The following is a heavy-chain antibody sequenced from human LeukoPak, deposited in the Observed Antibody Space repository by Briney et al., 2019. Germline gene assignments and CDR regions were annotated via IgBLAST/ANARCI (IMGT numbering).Heavy chain of an antibody. CDR3: ARLQFGGSTSCYYYYYMDL. CDR1: GYIFINYG. Sequence: PGASVKVSCKASGYIFINYGITWVRQAPGQGLEWMGWISVYNGNTDYAQNLQGRVTMTTDTSTSTAYMELRSLRADDTAVYYCARLQFGGSTSCYYYYYMDLWGKGTTVTVSS. V-gene: IGHV1-18*01. D-gene: IGHD5-24*01. J-gene: IGHJ6*03. CDR2: ISVYNGNT.